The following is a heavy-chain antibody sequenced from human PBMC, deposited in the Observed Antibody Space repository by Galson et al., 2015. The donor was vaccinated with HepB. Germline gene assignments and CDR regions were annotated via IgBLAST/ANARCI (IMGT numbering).Heavy chain of an antibody. J-gene: IGHJ6*02. CDR1: GFIFSSYA. CDR3: AGGMDV. Sequence: GSLRLSCAASGFIFSSYAMSWVRQAPGKGLEWVSTITDSGDITYYADSVKGRFTISRDNSRNTLSLEMNSLRAEDTAVYYCAGGMDVWGQGTTVTVSS. CDR2: ITDSGDIT. V-gene: IGHV3-23*01.